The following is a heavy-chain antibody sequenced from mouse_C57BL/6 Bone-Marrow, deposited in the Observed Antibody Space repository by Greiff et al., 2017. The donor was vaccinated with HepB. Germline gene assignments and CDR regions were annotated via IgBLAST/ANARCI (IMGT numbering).Heavy chain of an antibody. CDR2: IDPSDSYT. CDR3: ARRWLLGY. CDR1: GYTFTSYW. J-gene: IGHJ2*01. D-gene: IGHD2-3*01. Sequence: QVQLQQPGAELVKPGASVKLSCKASGYTFTSYWMQWVKQRPGQGLEWIGEIDPSDSYTNYNQKFKGKATLTVDTSSSTAYMQLSSLTSEDSAVYYCARRWLLGYWGQGTTLTVSS. V-gene: IGHV1-50*01.